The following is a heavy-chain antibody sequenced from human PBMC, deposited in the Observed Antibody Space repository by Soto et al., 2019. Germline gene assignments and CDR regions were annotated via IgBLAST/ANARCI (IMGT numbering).Heavy chain of an antibody. J-gene: IGHJ4*02. Sequence: DVQLLESGGGLVQPGGSLRLSCAASGFTFSSCGMSWVRQAPGKGLEWVSAISGSGDSSYYADSVKGRFTISRDNSKSTLYLQINSLGAAGTAVYYCAKEDVVPPAMAGWVVRIHDYWGQGTLVTVSS. V-gene: IGHV3-23*01. CDR1: GFTFSSCG. CDR2: ISGSGDSS. CDR3: AKEDVVPPAMAGWVVRIHDY. D-gene: IGHD2-2*01.